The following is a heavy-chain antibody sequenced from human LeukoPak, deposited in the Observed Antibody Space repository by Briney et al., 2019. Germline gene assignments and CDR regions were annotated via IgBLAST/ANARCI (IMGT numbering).Heavy chain of an antibody. CDR1: GGSISSGFFY. D-gene: IGHD3-22*01. J-gene: IGHJ4*02. Sequence: SETLSLTCTVSGGSISSGFFYCTWIRQHPGTGLEWIGYSLYSGTTYYNPSLKSRVTVSVDMSKNQFSLKLTSVTAADTAVYYCARADGSGYYYPNWGQGTLVTVSS. CDR2: SLYSGTT. CDR3: ARADGSGYYYPN. V-gene: IGHV4-31*03.